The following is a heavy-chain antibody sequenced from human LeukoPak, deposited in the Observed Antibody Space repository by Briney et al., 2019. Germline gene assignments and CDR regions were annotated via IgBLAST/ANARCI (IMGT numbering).Heavy chain of an antibody. Sequence: PGGSLRLSCAASGFTFDDYGMSWVRQAPGKGLEWVSGINWNGGSTGYADSVKGRFTISRDNAKNTLYLQMNSLRAEDTAVYYCAKPHTAQWLLLPHYFDYWGQGTLVTVSS. D-gene: IGHD3-22*01. CDR1: GFTFDDYG. CDR3: AKPHTAQWLLLPHYFDY. V-gene: IGHV3-20*04. CDR2: INWNGGST. J-gene: IGHJ4*02.